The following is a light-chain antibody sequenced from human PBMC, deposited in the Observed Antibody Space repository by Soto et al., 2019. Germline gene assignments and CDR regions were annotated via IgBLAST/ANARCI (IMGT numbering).Light chain of an antibody. J-gene: IGKJ1*01. CDR2: GAS. Sequence: EIVLTQSPGTLSLSPGERATLSCRASQSVSSSSLAWYQQKRGQAPRLLIHGASSRATGIPDRFSGSGSGTDFTLTISRLEPEDYAVYYCQQSGGSPRTFGQGTKVEVK. CDR3: QQSGGSPRT. V-gene: IGKV3-20*01. CDR1: QSVSSSS.